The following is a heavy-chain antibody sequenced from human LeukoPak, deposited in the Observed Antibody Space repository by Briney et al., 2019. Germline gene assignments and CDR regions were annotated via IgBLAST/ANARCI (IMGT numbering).Heavy chain of an antibody. Sequence: GGSLRLSCAASGFTFSSYWMHWVRQAPGKGLVWVSRINSDGSSTSYADSVKGRFIISRDNAKNTLYLQMNSLRAEDTAVYFCARAPPGDAFDIWGQGTMVTVSS. V-gene: IGHV3-74*01. CDR2: INSDGSST. CDR1: GFTFSSYW. J-gene: IGHJ3*02. CDR3: ARAPPGDAFDI.